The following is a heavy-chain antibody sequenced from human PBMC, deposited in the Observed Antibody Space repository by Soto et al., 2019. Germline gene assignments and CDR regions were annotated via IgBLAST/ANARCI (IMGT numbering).Heavy chain of an antibody. CDR3: AREGYSSSRRRDYYYYYGMDV. CDR1: GYTFTSYG. J-gene: IGHJ6*02. CDR2: ISGYNGNT. Sequence: ASVKVSCKTSGYTFTSYGINWVRQAPGQGLEWMGWISGYNGNTNYAQKLQDRVSMTTDTSTSTAYMELRSLRSEDTAVYYCAREGYSSSRRRDYYYYYGMDVWGQGTTVTVSS. V-gene: IGHV1-18*01. D-gene: IGHD6-13*01.